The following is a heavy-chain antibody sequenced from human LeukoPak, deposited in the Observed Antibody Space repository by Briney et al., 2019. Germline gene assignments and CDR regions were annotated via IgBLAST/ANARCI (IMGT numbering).Heavy chain of an antibody. D-gene: IGHD1-26*01. V-gene: IGHV4-61*01. CDR2: IYYSGST. CDR3: ARGRVGATFGHFDH. J-gene: IGHJ4*02. CDR1: GGSVTRGNYY. Sequence: SETLSLTCTVSGGSVTRGNYYWSWVRQPPGKGLEWIGYIYYSGSTNYNPSLKSRVTISVDTSKNQFSLKLRSVTAADTAVYYCARGRVGATFGHFDHWGQGTLVTVSS.